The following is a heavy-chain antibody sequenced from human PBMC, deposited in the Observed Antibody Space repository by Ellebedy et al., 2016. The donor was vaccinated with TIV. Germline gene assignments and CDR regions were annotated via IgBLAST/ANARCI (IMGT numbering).Heavy chain of an antibody. J-gene: IGHJ4*02. CDR1: GYSFTSYW. CDR2: ISAYNGNT. Sequence: ASVKVSCKGSGYSFTSYWIGWVRQAPGQGLEWMGWISAYNGNTNYAQKLQGRVTMTTDTSTSTAYMELRSLRSDDTAVYYCARTPDYDILTGPLDYWGQGTLVTVSS. CDR3: ARTPDYDILTGPLDY. D-gene: IGHD3-9*01. V-gene: IGHV1-18*04.